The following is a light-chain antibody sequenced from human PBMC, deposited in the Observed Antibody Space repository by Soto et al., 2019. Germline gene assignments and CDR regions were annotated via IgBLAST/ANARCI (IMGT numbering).Light chain of an antibody. J-gene: IGKJ1*01. CDR2: DVS. V-gene: IGKV3-11*01. Sequence: EIVLTQSPATLSLSPRARATLSCRASQSVGNFLTWYQQKPGQAPRLLISDVSKRATGIPARFSGSGSGTDFTLTISRLEPEDFAVYYCQQYGSSGTFGQGTKVDIK. CDR3: QQYGSSGT. CDR1: QSVGNF.